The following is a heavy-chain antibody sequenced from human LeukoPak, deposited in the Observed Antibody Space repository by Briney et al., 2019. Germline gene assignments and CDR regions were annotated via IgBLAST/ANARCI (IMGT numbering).Heavy chain of an antibody. CDR3: ARLGLGYCSDGNCYYDY. J-gene: IGHJ4*03. CDR2: IYPGDSDT. Sequence: GESLKISCQASGYSFTNFWIGWVRQLPGKGLELMGIIYPGDSDTRFSPSFQGQVTISADKSIATAYLQWSSLRASDTAMYYCARLGLGYCSDGNCYYDYWGQGTLVTVSS. CDR1: GYSFTNFW. D-gene: IGHD2-15*01. V-gene: IGHV5-51*01.